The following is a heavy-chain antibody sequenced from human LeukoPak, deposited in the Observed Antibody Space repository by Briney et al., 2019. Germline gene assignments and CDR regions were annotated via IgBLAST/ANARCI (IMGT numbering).Heavy chain of an antibody. D-gene: IGHD6-19*01. V-gene: IGHV4-39*01. CDR3: ARRSTVAGRGRFDP. J-gene: IGHJ5*02. CDR1: GGSIRSTSYY. CDR2: AHHSGST. Sequence: SETLSLTCTVSGGSIRSTSYYWGWIRQPPGKGLEWLGSAHHSGSTYDNPSLKSRVTISVDTSKNQFSLKLISVTAADTAVYYCARRSTVAGRGRFDPWGQGTLVTVSS.